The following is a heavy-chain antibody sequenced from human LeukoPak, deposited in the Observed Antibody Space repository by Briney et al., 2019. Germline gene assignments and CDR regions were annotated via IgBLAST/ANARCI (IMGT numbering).Heavy chain of an antibody. CDR3: ATVCRCAGFGEGANWFDS. CDR2: IKQDESAK. D-gene: IGHD3-10*01. J-gene: IGHJ5*01. V-gene: IGHV3-7*01. Sequence: GGSLRLSCAASGFRFSSYWVSWVRQGPGEGLEGVAHIKQDESAKYYVGSVKVRFTISRDNAKNSLYLQMNSLRAEDTAVYYCATVCRCAGFGEGANWFDSWGQGTLVTVSS. CDR1: GFRFSSYW.